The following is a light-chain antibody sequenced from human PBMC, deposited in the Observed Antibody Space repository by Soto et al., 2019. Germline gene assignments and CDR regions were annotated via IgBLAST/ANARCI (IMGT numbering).Light chain of an antibody. CDR1: QSVAKNY. V-gene: IGKV3-20*01. Sequence: EIVLTQSPGTLSLSPGERATLSCRASQSVAKNYLAWYQQKPGQAPRLLIHGASSRATGIPDRFSGSGSGTDFTLTIRRLEPEDFALIYCKQYATAPLTFGGATKVEIQ. CDR2: GAS. CDR3: KQYATAPLT. J-gene: IGKJ4*01.